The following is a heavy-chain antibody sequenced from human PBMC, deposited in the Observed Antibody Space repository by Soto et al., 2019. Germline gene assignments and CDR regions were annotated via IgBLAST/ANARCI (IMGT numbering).Heavy chain of an antibody. Sequence: EVQLVESGGDLVQPGGSLRLACTASGFSFNSYLMTWVRQAPGKGLEWVANINQDASETHYVDFVKGRFTITRDTDKNSIYLEMKNLRAEATAMYFGATNRSCHAFGLRGQGTMVTVSS. J-gene: IGHJ3*01. CDR2: INQDASET. V-gene: IGHV3-7*01. D-gene: IGHD3-10*01. CDR3: ATNRSCHAFGL. CDR1: GFSFNSYL.